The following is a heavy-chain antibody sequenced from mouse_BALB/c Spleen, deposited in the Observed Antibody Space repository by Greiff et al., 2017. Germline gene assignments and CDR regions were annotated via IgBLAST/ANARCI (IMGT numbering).Heavy chain of an antibody. D-gene: IGHD2-10*02. CDR1: GYSITSDYA. CDR2: ISYSGST. Sequence: DVQLQESGPGLVKPSQSLSLTCTVTGYSITSDYAWNWIRQFPGNKLEWMGYISYSGSTSYNPSLKSRISITRDTSKNQFFLQLNSVTTEDTATYYCARGEYGNYAYWGQGTLVTVSA. J-gene: IGHJ3*01. CDR3: ARGEYGNYAY. V-gene: IGHV3-2*02.